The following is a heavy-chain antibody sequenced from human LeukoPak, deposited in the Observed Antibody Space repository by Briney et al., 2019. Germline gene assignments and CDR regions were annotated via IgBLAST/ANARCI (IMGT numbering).Heavy chain of an antibody. J-gene: IGHJ6*02. CDR1: GFTFSGYA. Sequence: GGSLRLSCAASGFTFSGYAMSWVRQAPGKGLEWVSTISDTSTNTYYADSVTGRFTISRDNSMNTLYLQMNSLRAEDTAIYFCAKVPYPDYGSWRPPFMDAWGQGTTVAVSS. CDR2: ISDTSTNT. D-gene: IGHD3-10*01. V-gene: IGHV3-23*01. CDR3: AKVPYPDYGSWRPPFMDA.